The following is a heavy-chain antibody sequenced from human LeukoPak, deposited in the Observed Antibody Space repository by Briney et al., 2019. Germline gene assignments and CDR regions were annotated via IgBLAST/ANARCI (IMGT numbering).Heavy chain of an antibody. Sequence: SVKVSCKASGGTFSSYAISWVRQAPGQGLEWMGGIIPIFGTANYAQKIQGRVTITADKITSTAYMELSSLRSEDTAVYYCARDRQAGGTFDFDYWGQGTLVTVSS. D-gene: IGHD1-26*01. CDR2: IIPIFGTA. CDR3: ARDRQAGGTFDFDY. CDR1: GGTFSSYA. J-gene: IGHJ4*02. V-gene: IGHV1-69*06.